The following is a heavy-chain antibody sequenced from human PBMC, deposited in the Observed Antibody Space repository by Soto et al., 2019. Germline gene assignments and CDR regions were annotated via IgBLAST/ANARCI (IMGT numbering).Heavy chain of an antibody. J-gene: IGHJ5*02. V-gene: IGHV1-18*01. CDR2: TSAHNGYT. CDR1: GYTFTNYG. Sequence: ASVKVSCKASGYTFTNYGLTWVRQAPGQGLEWMGWTSAHNGYTNYAQNFQGRVIMTTDTPTSTAYMELRNLVSDDTAVYYCARAPLPKCSGGTCYPWWFDPWGQGTLVTVSS. D-gene: IGHD2-15*01. CDR3: ARAPLPKCSGGTCYPWWFDP.